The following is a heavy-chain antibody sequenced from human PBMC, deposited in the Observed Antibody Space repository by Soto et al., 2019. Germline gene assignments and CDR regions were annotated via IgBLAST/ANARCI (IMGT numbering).Heavy chain of an antibody. J-gene: IGHJ6*02. D-gene: IGHD6-6*01. Sequence: GGSLRLSCAASGFTFSSYGMHWVRQAPGKGLEWVAVISYDGSNKYYADSVKGRFTISRDNSKNTLYLQMNSLRDEDTAVYYCAKVGIAACPKCYYYGMDVWGQGTTVTVSS. CDR1: GFTFSSYG. CDR2: ISYDGSNK. CDR3: AKVGIAACPKCYYYGMDV. V-gene: IGHV3-30*18.